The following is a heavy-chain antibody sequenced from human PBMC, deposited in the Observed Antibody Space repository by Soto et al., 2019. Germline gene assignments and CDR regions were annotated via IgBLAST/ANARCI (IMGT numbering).Heavy chain of an antibody. CDR1: GFSFSDRA. CDR2: ISSDGGGT. Sequence: EVQLLESGGGLVQPGGSLRLSCVASGFSFSDRAMAWFRQAPGKGLEWVSDISSDGGGTFYADSVKGRFTISRDNVKKTVHLQMNRLRDEDTATYYCAKRRGQQLENWQFDVWGRGSLVSVAS. CDR3: AKRRGQQLENWQFDV. J-gene: IGHJ2*01. D-gene: IGHD1-1*01. V-gene: IGHV3-23*01.